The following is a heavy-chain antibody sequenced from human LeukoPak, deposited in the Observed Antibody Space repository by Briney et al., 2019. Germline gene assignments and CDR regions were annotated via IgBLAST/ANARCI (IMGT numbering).Heavy chain of an antibody. CDR1: GVSISSGGYS. Sequence: SETLSLTCTVSGVSISSGGYSWSWIRQPPGKGLEWIGYIYHSGSTYYNPSLKSRVTISVDRSKNQFSLKLSSVTAADTAVYYCARAVAGRDNGVKHNWFDPWGQGTLVTVSS. V-gene: IGHV4-30-2*01. CDR2: IYHSGST. J-gene: IGHJ5*02. CDR3: ARAVAGRDNGVKHNWFDP. D-gene: IGHD6-19*01.